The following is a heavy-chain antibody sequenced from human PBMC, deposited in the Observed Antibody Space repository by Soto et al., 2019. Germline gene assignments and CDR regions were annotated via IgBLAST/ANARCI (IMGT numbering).Heavy chain of an antibody. CDR3: AREDYYIGSGLGPDAFNI. J-gene: IGHJ3*02. CDR2: IKKDGSEK. CDR1: GFTISSYW. Sequence: EVQLVESGGGLVQPGGSLRLSCAASGFTISSYWMSWVRQAPGKGLEWVANIKKDGSEKYYGDSVKGRFNISRDNAMNALFVQRKGLRAEDPAVYYCAREDYYIGSGLGPDAFNIGGQGKMVTFSS. V-gene: IGHV3-7*01. D-gene: IGHD3-22*01.